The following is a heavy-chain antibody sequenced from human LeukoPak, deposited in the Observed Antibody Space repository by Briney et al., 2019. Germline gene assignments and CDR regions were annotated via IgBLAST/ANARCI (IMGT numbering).Heavy chain of an antibody. Sequence: ASVKVSCKASGYTFSTYAMNWVRQAPGQGLEWMGWINTNTGHPTYAQGFTGRFVFSLDTSVSTTYLQISSLKAEVTAVYYCARDGYDLSGDLEYWGQGTLVTVSS. V-gene: IGHV7-4-1*02. CDR1: GYTFSTYA. J-gene: IGHJ4*02. CDR2: INTNTGHP. CDR3: ARDGYDLSGDLEY. D-gene: IGHD3-3*01.